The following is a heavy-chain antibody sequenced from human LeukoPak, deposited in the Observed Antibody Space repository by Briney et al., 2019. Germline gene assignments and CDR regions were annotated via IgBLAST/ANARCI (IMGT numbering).Heavy chain of an antibody. V-gene: IGHV3-30*18. Sequence: GGSLRLSCAASGFTFSSYGMHWVRQAPGKGLEWEAVISYDGSNKYYADSVKGRFTISRDNSKNTLYLQMNSLRPEDTAVYYCAKVLRYGTLDYYFDYWGQGTLVTVSS. D-gene: IGHD4-17*01. CDR2: ISYDGSNK. CDR1: GFTFSSYG. CDR3: AKVLRYGTLDYYFDY. J-gene: IGHJ4*02.